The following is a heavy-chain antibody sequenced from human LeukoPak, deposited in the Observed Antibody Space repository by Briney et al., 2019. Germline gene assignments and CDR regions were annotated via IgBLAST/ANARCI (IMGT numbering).Heavy chain of an antibody. CDR2: IYTSGST. J-gene: IGHJ4*02. CDR1: GGSISSGSYY. Sequence: SETLSLTCTVSGGSISSGSYYWSWIRQPAGKGLEWIGRIYTSGSTNYNPSLKSRVTISVDTSKNQFSLKLTSVTAADTAVYYCATRRKYSGYDRRCYFDYWGQGTLVTVSS. V-gene: IGHV4-61*02. CDR3: ATRRKYSGYDRRCYFDY. D-gene: IGHD5-12*01.